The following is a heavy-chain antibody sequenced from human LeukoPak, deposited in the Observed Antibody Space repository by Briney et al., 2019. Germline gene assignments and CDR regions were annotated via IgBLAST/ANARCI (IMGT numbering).Heavy chain of an antibody. V-gene: IGHV1-69*02. D-gene: IGHD4-17*01. CDR3: ASLNGDYNFDY. CDR2: IIPILGIA. CDR1: GGTFSSYT. J-gene: IGHJ4*02. Sequence: ASVKVSCKASGGTFSSYTISWVRQAPGQGLEWMGRIIPILGIANYAQKFQGRVTITADKSTSTAYTELSSLRSEDTAVYYCASLNGDYNFDYWGQGTLVTVSS.